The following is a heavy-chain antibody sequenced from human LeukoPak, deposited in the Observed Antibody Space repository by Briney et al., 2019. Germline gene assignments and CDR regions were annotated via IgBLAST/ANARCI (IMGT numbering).Heavy chain of an antibody. V-gene: IGHV1-46*01. Sequence: SVKLSRKASGYTFTSDYMNWGRQAPQQGLEWMGIVHSSGGVITYAQEFQNRLTVTRDTSTSTIYMELSSLRSDDTAVYYCAGSSHQRNWFDPWGQGTLVIVSS. CDR1: GYTFTSDY. CDR2: VHSSGGVI. D-gene: IGHD1-26*01. CDR3: AGSSHQRNWFDP. J-gene: IGHJ5*02.